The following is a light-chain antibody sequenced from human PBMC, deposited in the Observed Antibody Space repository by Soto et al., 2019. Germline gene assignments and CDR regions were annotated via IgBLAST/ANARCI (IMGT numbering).Light chain of an antibody. V-gene: IGLV1-40*01. Sequence: QSVLTQPPSVSGAPGQRVTISCTGSSSNIGAGYDVHWYQQRPGTAPKLLIYSNYDRPSGVPDRFSGSTSGTSASLVIRGLQSEDEADYYCAAWDDILNGYVFGGGTKVTVL. J-gene: IGLJ1*01. CDR2: SNY. CDR3: AAWDDILNGYV. CDR1: SSNIGAGYD.